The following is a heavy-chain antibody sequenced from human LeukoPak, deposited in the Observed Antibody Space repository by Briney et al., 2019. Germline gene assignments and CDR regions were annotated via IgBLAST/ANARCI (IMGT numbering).Heavy chain of an antibody. D-gene: IGHD3-22*01. CDR2: IYPNIGGT. CDR3: VRDKYFYDISVYLPVAY. Sequence: ASVKVSCKASGYTFTDYYMHWVRRAPGQRLEWMGWIYPNIGGTNYPQKFQGRVTMHRDTSLSPAYVQLSTLIYDDPDDSCFVRDKYFYDISVYLPVAYSGEGTLVTVSS. CDR1: GYTFTDYY. V-gene: IGHV1-2*02. J-gene: IGHJ4*02.